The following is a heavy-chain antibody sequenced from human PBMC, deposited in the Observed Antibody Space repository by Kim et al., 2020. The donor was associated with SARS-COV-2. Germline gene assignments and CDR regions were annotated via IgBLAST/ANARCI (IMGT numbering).Heavy chain of an antibody. CDR2: ISSTSNYI. D-gene: IGHD2-15*01. J-gene: IGHJ4*02. Sequence: GGSLRLSCVASGFTFSTNNINWVRQAPGKGLEWVSSISSTSNYIYYADSVKGRFTVSRDNAKNSLYLQMNSLRAEDTAVYYCARARWTPNYYFDYWGPGTLVTVSS. V-gene: IGHV3-21*01. CDR3: ARARWTPNYYFDY. CDR1: GFTFSTNN.